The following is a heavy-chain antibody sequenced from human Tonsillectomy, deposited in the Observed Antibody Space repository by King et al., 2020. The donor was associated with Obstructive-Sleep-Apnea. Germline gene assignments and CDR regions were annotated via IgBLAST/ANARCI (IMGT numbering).Heavy chain of an antibody. CDR1: GFTFSSYA. Sequence: VQLVESGGGVVQPGRSLRLSCAASGFTFSSYAMHWVRQAPGKGLEWVAVISYDGSNKYYADSVKGRFTISRDNSKNTLYLQMNSLRAEDTAVYYCARGGGEGYFDYWGQGTLVTVSS. CDR3: ARGGGEGYFDY. D-gene: IGHD3-10*01. CDR2: ISYDGSNK. V-gene: IGHV3-30*04. J-gene: IGHJ4*02.